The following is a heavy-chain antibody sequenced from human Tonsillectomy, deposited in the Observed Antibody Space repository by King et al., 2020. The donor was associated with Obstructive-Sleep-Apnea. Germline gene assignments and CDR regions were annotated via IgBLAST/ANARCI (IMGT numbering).Heavy chain of an antibody. CDR1: GGSISSGGYY. Sequence: QLQESGPGLVKPSQTLSLTCTVSGGSISSGGYYWSWIRQHPGKGLEWIGYIYYSGSTYYNPSLKSRVTISVDTSMNQFSLKLSSVTAADTAVYYVASCPNYYGPGSYPQGYYGMDVWGQGTTVTVSS. D-gene: IGHD3-10*01. V-gene: IGHV4-31*03. CDR3: ASCPNYYGPGSYPQGYYGMDV. CDR2: IYYSGST. J-gene: IGHJ6*02.